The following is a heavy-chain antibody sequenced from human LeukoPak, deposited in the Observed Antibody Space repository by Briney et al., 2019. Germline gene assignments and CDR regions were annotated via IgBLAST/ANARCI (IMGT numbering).Heavy chain of an antibody. Sequence: GGSLRLSCAASGLSLNSYAIHWVRQAPGKGLEWVTAISYDGSNKHYADSVRGRFTISRDNSKNTLYLQMNSLRSDDTAVYYCAQGGSETYYFYHGMDVWGRGTTVTVSS. CDR1: GLSLNSYA. CDR3: AQGGSETYYFYHGMDV. J-gene: IGHJ6*02. D-gene: IGHD3-10*01. CDR2: ISYDGSNK. V-gene: IGHV3-30*03.